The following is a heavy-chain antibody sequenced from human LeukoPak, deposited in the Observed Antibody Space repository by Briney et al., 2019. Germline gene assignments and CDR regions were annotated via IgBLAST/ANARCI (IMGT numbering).Heavy chain of an antibody. CDR3: ARQGSRDGYPYFFDY. D-gene: IGHD5-24*01. CDR2: IYKSGST. V-gene: IGHV4-31*03. CDR1: GGSISSDGYH. J-gene: IGHJ4*02. Sequence: SQTLSLTCTVSGGSISSDGYHWNWIRQHPGKGLEWIGYIYKSGSTYYNPSLKSRPTISIDTSKSQFSLKLSSVTAADTAVYYCARQGSRDGYPYFFDYWGQGTLVTVSS.